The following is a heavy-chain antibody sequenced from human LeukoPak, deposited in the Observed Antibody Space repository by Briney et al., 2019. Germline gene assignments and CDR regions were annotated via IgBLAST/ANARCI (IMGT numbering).Heavy chain of an antibody. Sequence: GGSLRLSCAASGFTFSSYGMHWVRQAPGKGLEWVAVISYDGSNKYYADSVKGRFTISRDNSKNTLYLQMNSLRAEDTAVYYCAKDGPHFDYWGQGTLVTVSS. J-gene: IGHJ4*02. CDR3: AKDGPHFDY. CDR1: GFTFSSYG. CDR2: ISYDGSNK. V-gene: IGHV3-30*18.